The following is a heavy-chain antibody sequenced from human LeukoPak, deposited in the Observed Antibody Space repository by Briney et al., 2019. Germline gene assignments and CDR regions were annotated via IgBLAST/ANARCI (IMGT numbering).Heavy chain of an antibody. J-gene: IGHJ3*02. V-gene: IGHV4-34*01. CDR3: ARAKDLIVVVPAARAFDI. CDR1: GGSFSGYY. Sequence: SETLSLTCAVYGGSFSGYYWSWIRQPPGKGLEWIGEINHSGSTNYNPSLKSRVTISVDTSKNQFSLKLSSLTAADTAVYYCARAKDLIVVVPAARAFDIWGQGTMVTVSS. D-gene: IGHD2-2*01. CDR2: INHSGST.